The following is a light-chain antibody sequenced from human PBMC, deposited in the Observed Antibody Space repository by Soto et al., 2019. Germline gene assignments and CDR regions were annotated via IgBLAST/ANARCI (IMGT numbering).Light chain of an antibody. Sequence: QSVLTQPASVSGSPGQSITISCTGTSSDIGGYNYVCWYQQYPGKAPKLMIFEVSDRPSGVSNRFSGSKSGNTASLTISGLAAEDEADYYCTSYTTNKTYVFGTGTKVTVL. CDR2: EVS. CDR3: TSYTTNKTYV. V-gene: IGLV2-14*01. CDR1: SSDIGGYNY. J-gene: IGLJ1*01.